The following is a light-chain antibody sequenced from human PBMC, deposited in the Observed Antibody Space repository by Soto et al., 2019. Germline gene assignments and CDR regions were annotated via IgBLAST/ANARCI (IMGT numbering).Light chain of an antibody. CDR3: QHYYSYPHT. CDR2: AAS. V-gene: IGKV1-8*01. CDR1: QGIGSH. J-gene: IGKJ2*01. Sequence: AIHMTQSPSSLSASTGDRVTITCRARQGIGSHLAWYQQKPGKAPQLLIYAASTLQIGVPSRFSGSGSGTDFTLTISYLQSEDFATYYCQHYYSYPHTFGQGTNLE.